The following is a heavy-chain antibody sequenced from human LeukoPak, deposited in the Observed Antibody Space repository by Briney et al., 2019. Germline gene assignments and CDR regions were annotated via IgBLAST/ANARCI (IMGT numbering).Heavy chain of an antibody. CDR1: GFTVSSNY. D-gene: IGHD3-3*01. V-gene: IGHV3-66*01. CDR2: IYSGGST. J-gene: IGHJ4*02. CDR3: AKVLTETYDFWSGYYMGGYYFDY. Sequence: GGSLRLSCAASGFTVSSNYMSWVRQAPGKGLEWVSVIYSGGSTYYADSVKGRFTISRGNSKNTLYLQMNSLRAEDTAVYYCAKVLTETYDFWSGYYMGGYYFDYWGQGTLVTVSS.